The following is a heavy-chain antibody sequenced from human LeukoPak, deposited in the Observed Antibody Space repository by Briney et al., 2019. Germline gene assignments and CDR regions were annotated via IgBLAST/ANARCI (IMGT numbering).Heavy chain of an antibody. J-gene: IGHJ4*02. V-gene: IGHV4-59*01. CDR2: IYNSGST. CDR1: GGSISSNY. D-gene: IGHD3-10*01. CDR3: ARDGLGYGE. Sequence: SETLSLTCTVSGGSISSNYWSWIRQPPGKGLEWIGYIYNSGSTNYNPSLKSRVTISVDRSKNQFSLNLTSVTAADTAVYYCARDGLGYGEWGQGTLATVSS.